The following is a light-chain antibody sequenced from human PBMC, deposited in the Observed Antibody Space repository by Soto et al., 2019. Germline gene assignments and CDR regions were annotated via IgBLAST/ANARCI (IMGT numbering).Light chain of an antibody. V-gene: IGKV3-20*01. J-gene: IGKJ2*01. CDR2: GAS. Sequence: EIVLTQSPGTLSLSPGERATLSCRASQSVSSSYLVWYQQKPGQAPRLLIYGASSRVTGIPDRFSGSGSGTDFTLTISRLETEDFAVYYCQPYGSSPPYTFGQGTKLEIK. CDR3: QPYGSSPPYT. CDR1: QSVSSSY.